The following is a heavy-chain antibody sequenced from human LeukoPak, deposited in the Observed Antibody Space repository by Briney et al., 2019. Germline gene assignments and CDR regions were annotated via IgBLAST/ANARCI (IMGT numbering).Heavy chain of an antibody. CDR2: ISGSGGST. D-gene: IGHD3-22*01. V-gene: IGHV3-23*01. CDR1: GFTFSSYA. Sequence: PGGSLRLSCAASGFTFSSYAMSWVRQAPGKGLEWVSAISGSGGSTYYADSVKGRFTISRDNSKNTLYLQMNSLRAEDTAVYYCAKVQDDDITMIVVVITPLFDYWGQGTLVTVSS. J-gene: IGHJ4*02. CDR3: AKVQDDDITMIVVVITPLFDY.